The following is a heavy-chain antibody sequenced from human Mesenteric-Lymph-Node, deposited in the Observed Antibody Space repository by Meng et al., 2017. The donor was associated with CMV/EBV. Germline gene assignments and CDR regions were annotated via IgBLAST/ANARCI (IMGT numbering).Heavy chain of an antibody. CDR3: AKDGGSYLVDFQH. CDR2: ISDRGGST. Sequence: CAASGFAFSSHAMNWVRQAPGKGLEWVSLISDRGGSTSYADSVKGRFTISRDNSKNTLYMQMNSLRDEDTAVYYCAKDGGSYLVDFQHWGQGTLVTVSS. D-gene: IGHD1-26*01. V-gene: IGHV3-23*01. CDR1: GFAFSSHA. J-gene: IGHJ1*01.